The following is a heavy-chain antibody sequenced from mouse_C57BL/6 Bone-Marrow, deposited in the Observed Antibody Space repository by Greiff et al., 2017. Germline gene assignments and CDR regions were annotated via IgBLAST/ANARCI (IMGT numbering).Heavy chain of an antibody. Sequence: EVQGVESGEGLVKPGGSLKLSCAASGFTFSSYAMSWVRQTPEKRLEWVAYISSGGDYIYYADTVKGRFTISRDNARNTLYLQMSSLKSEDTARDYCTRAGGSGSPFDYWGQGTTLTVSS. CDR2: ISSGGDYI. J-gene: IGHJ2*01. CDR1: GFTFSSYA. V-gene: IGHV5-9-1*02. CDR3: TRAGGSGSPFDY. D-gene: IGHD4-1*01.